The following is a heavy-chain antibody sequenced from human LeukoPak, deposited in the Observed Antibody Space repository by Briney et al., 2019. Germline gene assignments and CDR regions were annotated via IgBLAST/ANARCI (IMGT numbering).Heavy chain of an antibody. CDR3: ARVDSSWSFDY. Sequence: GGSLRLSCAASGFTLSTYSMNWVRQAPGKGLEWVSYISSSSSTIYYADSVKGRFTISRDTAKNSLYLQMNRLRAEDTAVYYCARVDSSWSFDYWGQGTLVTVSS. D-gene: IGHD6-13*01. V-gene: IGHV3-48*01. CDR1: GFTLSTYS. CDR2: ISSSSSTI. J-gene: IGHJ4*02.